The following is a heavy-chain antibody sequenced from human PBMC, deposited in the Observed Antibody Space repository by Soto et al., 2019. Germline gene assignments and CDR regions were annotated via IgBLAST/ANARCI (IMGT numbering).Heavy chain of an antibody. Sequence: SETLSLTCTVSGGSISSPYWSWIRQTPGKGLEWIGYASYSGNTKYNPSLKSRVTISIDTSRKQFSLKLSSVTAADTAVYCCARQDGVLTTFDYWGQGTLVTVSS. CDR1: GGSISSPY. CDR2: ASYSGNT. V-gene: IGHV4-59*08. J-gene: IGHJ4*02. D-gene: IGHD3-3*01. CDR3: ARQDGVLTTFDY.